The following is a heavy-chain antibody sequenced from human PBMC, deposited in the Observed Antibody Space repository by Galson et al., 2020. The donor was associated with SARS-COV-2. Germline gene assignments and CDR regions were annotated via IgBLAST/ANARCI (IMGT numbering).Heavy chain of an antibody. CDR1: GFTFSSYA. Sequence: GGSLRLSCAASGFTFSSYAMHWVRQAPGKGLEWVAVISYDGSNKYYADSVKGRFTISRDNSKNTLYLQMNSLRAEDTAVYYCARDWGSYLADWGQGTLVTVSS. J-gene: IGHJ4*02. V-gene: IGHV3-30-3*01. D-gene: IGHD1-26*01. CDR2: ISYDGSNK. CDR3: ARDWGSYLAD.